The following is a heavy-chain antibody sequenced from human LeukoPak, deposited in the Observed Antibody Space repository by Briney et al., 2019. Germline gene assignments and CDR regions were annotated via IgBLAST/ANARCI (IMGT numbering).Heavy chain of an antibody. D-gene: IGHD5-18*01. V-gene: IGHV4-34*01. CDR1: GGSFSGYY. CDR2: INHSGST. Sequence: SETLSLTCAVYGGSFSGYYWSWIRQPPGKGLEWIGEINHSGSTNYNPSLKSRVTISVDTSKNQFSLKLSSVTAADTAVYYCARGRIQLWFRWFDPWGQGTLVTASS. J-gene: IGHJ5*02. CDR3: ARGRIQLWFRWFDP.